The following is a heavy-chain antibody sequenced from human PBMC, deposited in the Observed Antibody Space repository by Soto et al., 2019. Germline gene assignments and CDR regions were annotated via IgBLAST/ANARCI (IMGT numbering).Heavy chain of an antibody. V-gene: IGHV3-23*01. CDR2: ISGSGGST. D-gene: IGHD6-6*01. Sequence: PGRSLSLSCAASGFTFSSYAMSWVRQAPGKGLEWVSAISGSGGSTYYADSVKGRFTISRDNSKNTLYLQMNSLRAEDTAVYYCATPPPTYSSSKYYYYYGMDVWGQGTTVTVSS. J-gene: IGHJ6*02. CDR3: ATPPPTYSSSKYYYYYGMDV. CDR1: GFTFSSYA.